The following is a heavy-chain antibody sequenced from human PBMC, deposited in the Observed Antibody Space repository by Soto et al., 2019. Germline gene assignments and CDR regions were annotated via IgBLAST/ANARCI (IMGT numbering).Heavy chain of an antibody. CDR2: INSDGSST. CDR3: VRTSLVVAAATGEDY. CDR1: GFTFSSYW. D-gene: IGHD2-15*01. V-gene: IGHV3-74*01. J-gene: IGHJ4*02. Sequence: EVQLVESGGGLVQPGASLRLSCAASGFTFSSYWMHWVRQAPGKGLVWVSSINSDGSSTSYAGSVKGRFTISRDNAKKTLYLPMTSLRAEATAVYYCVRTSLVVAAATGEDYWGQGTLVTVSS.